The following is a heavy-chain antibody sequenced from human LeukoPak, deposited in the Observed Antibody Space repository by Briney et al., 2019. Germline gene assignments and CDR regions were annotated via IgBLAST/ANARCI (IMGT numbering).Heavy chain of an antibody. CDR1: GFTFSSYA. CDR3: ATDWTTVVIAPNY. D-gene: IGHD4-23*01. Sequence: GGSLRLSCAASGFTFSSYAMSWVRQAPGKGLEWVSAISGSGGSTYYADSVKGRFTISRGNSKNTLYLQMSSLRAEDTAVYYCATDWTTVVIAPNYWGQGTLVTVSS. V-gene: IGHV3-23*01. J-gene: IGHJ4*02. CDR2: ISGSGGST.